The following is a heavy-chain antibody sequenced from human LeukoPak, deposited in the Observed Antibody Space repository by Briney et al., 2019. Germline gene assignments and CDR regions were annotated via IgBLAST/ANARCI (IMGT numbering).Heavy chain of an antibody. CDR2: IYYSGST. J-gene: IGHJ4*02. V-gene: IGHV4-59*01. CDR3: ARGGPHIAAAGYDY. CDR1: GGSISSYY. D-gene: IGHD6-13*01. Sequence: PSETLSLTCTVSGGSISSYYWSWIRQPPGKGLAGIGYIYYSGSTNYNPSLKSRVTISVDTSKNQFSLKLSSVTAADTAVYYGARGGPHIAAAGYDYWGQGTLVTVSS.